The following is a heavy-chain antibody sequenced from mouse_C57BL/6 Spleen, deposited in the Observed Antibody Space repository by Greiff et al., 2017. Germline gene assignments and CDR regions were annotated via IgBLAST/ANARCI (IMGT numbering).Heavy chain of an antibody. CDR2: ISYDGSN. CDR3: ARDQGYYGSPWYFDV. J-gene: IGHJ1*03. CDR1: GYSITSGYY. V-gene: IGHV3-6*01. D-gene: IGHD1-1*01. Sequence: EVQLQESGPGLVKPSQSLSLTCSVTGYSITSGYYWNWIRQFPGNKLEWMGYISYDGSNNYNPSLKNRISITPDTSKNQFFLKLNSVTTEDTSTYYCARDQGYYGSPWYFDVWGTGTTVTVSS.